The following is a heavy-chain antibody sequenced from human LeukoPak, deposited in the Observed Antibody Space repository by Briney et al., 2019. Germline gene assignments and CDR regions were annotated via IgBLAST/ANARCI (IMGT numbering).Heavy chain of an antibody. CDR2: NNASNGNT. V-gene: IGHV1-18*01. CDR3: ARESGSGQLDY. J-gene: IGHJ4*02. Sequence: ASVKVSCKASGYTFRNYGLTWVRQAPGQGLEWMGWNNASNGNTNYAQNFKGRVTMTTDTSTGTAYMELRSLRSGDTGVYFCARESGSGQLDYWGQGTLVTVSS. CDR1: GYTFRNYG. D-gene: IGHD6-19*01.